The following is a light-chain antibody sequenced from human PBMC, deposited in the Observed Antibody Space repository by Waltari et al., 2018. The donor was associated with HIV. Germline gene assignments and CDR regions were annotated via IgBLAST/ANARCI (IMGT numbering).Light chain of an antibody. V-gene: IGKV3-11*01. CDR1: QSVSSY. CDR2: DAF. J-gene: IGKJ2*01. Sequence: EIVLTQSPATLSLSPGERATLSCRASQSVSSYLAWYQQKPGQAPRLLVYDAFNRATGIPARFSGSGSGTDFTLTISSLEPEEFAVYYCQQRSNWPHTFGQGTKLEIK. CDR3: QQRSNWPHT.